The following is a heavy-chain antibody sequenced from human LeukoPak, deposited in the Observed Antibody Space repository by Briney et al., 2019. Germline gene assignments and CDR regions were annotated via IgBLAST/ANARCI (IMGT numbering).Heavy chain of an antibody. V-gene: IGHV3-23*01. J-gene: IGHJ1*01. CDR2: IKSTGDIT. CDR3: AKNRGDYDPEYFQD. CDR1: GFTFSSHG. Sequence: GGSLRLSCAGSGFTFSSHGMNWVRHAPGKGLERITYIKSTGDITYYADSVRGRFTISRDNSKNTLYLQMNSLRAEDTAVYYCAKNRGDYDPEYFQDWGQGTLVIVSS. D-gene: IGHD4-17*01.